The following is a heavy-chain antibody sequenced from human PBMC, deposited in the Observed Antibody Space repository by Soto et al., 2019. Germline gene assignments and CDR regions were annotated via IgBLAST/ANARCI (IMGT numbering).Heavy chain of an antibody. CDR3: ARSGPGDYEADEI. Sequence: SETLSLTCTVSRGSVSSGSFYCSWIRPPPGKGLEWIGYISNSGNVNHNPSLKSRVTISVDTSKNHFSLKVSSVTAADTALYYCARSGPGDYEADEIWGQGTMVTVSS. CDR1: RGSVSSGSFY. V-gene: IGHV4-61*03. J-gene: IGHJ3*02. CDR2: ISNSGNV. D-gene: IGHD4-17*01.